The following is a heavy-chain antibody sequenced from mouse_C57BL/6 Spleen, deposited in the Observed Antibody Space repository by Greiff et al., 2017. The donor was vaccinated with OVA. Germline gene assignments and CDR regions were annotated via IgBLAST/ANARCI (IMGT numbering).Heavy chain of an antibody. J-gene: IGHJ3*01. CDR3: VSYYDCQFAY. CDR2: IRSKSNNYET. Sequence: DVKLVESGGGLVQPKGSLKLSCAASGFSFNTYAMNWVRQTPGKGMEWVARIRSKSNNYETYYADTVKDRVTISRDDSESMLYLQMNNLKSADTAMYYCVSYYDCQFAYWGQGTLVTVSA. CDR1: GFSFNTYA. D-gene: IGHD2-4*01. V-gene: IGHV10-1*01.